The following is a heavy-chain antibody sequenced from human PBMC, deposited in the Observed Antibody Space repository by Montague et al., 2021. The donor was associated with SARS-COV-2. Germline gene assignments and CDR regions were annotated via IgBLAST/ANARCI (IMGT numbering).Heavy chain of an antibody. CDR3: AKVMREDYYESTRSPDAFDI. Sequence: SLRLSCAASGFTFGDYAMHWVRQAPGKGLEWVSGISWKGGSISYADSVKGRFTISRDNAKNSLYLQMNSLRAEDTALYYCAKVMREDYYESTRSPDAFDILGQGTMVTVSS. J-gene: IGHJ3*02. D-gene: IGHD3-22*01. CDR1: GFTFGDYA. V-gene: IGHV3-9*01. CDR2: ISWKGGSI.